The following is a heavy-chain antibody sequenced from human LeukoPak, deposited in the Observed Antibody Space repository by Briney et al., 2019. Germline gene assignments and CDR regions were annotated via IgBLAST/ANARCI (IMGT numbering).Heavy chain of an antibody. CDR1: GFTFRSYD. CDR3: VRGGIQVSGIDEIDY. Sequence: PGGSLRLSCAASGFTFRSYDMHWVRQVTGKGLEWVSAVGISGDTCYAGSVKGRFTISRENAKNSLYLQMNSLTAGDAAVYYCVRGGIQVSGIDEIDYWGQGTLVTVSP. V-gene: IGHV3-13*01. CDR2: VGISGDT. J-gene: IGHJ4*02. D-gene: IGHD6-19*01.